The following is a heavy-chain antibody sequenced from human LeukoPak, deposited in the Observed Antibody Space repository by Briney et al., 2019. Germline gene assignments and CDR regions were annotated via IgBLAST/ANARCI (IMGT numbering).Heavy chain of an antibody. J-gene: IGHJ6*02. D-gene: IGHD2-15*01. Sequence: PGRSLRLSCAASGFTFSSYGMHRVRQAPGRGLEWVAVISYDGSNKYYADSVKGRFTISRDNSNNTLYLQMNSLRAEDTAVYYCAKSRAPYCSGGSCHGMDVWGQGTTVTVSS. CDR1: GFTFSSYG. V-gene: IGHV3-30*18. CDR2: ISYDGSNK. CDR3: AKSRAPYCSGGSCHGMDV.